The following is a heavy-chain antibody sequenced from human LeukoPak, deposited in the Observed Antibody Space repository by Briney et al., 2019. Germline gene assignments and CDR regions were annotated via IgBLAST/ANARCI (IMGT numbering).Heavy chain of an antibody. CDR1: GYTCTSYD. CDR3: ARGLLAVAGTGVDY. CDR2: MNPNSGNT. D-gene: IGHD6-19*01. V-gene: IGHV1-8*01. Sequence: GASVKVSCKASGYTCTSYDINWVRQATGQGLEWMGWMNPNSGNTGYAQKFQGRVTMTRNTSISTAYMELSSLRSEDTAVYYCARGLLAVAGTGVDYWGQGTLVTVSS. J-gene: IGHJ4*02.